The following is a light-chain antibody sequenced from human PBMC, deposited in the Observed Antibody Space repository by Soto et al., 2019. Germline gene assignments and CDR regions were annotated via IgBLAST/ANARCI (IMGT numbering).Light chain of an antibody. Sequence: QSALTQPASVSGSPGQSITISCTGTSSDVGGYNYLSWYQHHPGKAPKIMIYDVSDRPSGVSNRFSGSKSGNTASLTISGLQTEDEADYYCSSYTSSSTRVFGTGTKLTVL. CDR1: SSDVGGYNY. CDR3: SSYTSSSTRV. J-gene: IGLJ1*01. CDR2: DVS. V-gene: IGLV2-14*03.